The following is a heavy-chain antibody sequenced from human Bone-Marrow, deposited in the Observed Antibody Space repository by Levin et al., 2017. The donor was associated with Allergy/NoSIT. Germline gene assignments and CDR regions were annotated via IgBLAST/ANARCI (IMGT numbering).Heavy chain of an antibody. Sequence: ASVKVSCKTSGYPFTSQGITWVRQAPGQGLEWMGWISPYNGKVKYSRKVQGRVTMTTDTSTNTVYMEVRSLRSDDTAIYYCAKEASSWYGEDDYYFSYGLDVWGQGTTVTVSS. V-gene: IGHV1-18*01. D-gene: IGHD6-13*01. CDR2: ISPYNGKV. CDR3: AKEASSWYGEDDYYFSYGLDV. CDR1: GYPFTSQG. J-gene: IGHJ6*02.